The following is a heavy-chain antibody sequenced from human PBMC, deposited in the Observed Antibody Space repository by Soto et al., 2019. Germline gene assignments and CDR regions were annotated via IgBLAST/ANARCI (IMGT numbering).Heavy chain of an antibody. CDR3: ARYQTGFRRESYNLAYYGMDV. J-gene: IGHJ6*02. CDR2: IYYSGST. D-gene: IGHD1-1*01. V-gene: IGHV4-59*08. CDR1: GGSISSFY. Sequence: SQTLSLTCTVSGGSISSFYWRWIRQPPGKGLEWIGYIYYSGSTNYNPSLKSRVTISVDTSKNQFSLKLSSVTAADTAVYYCARYQTGFRRESYNLAYYGMDVWGQGTTVTVSS.